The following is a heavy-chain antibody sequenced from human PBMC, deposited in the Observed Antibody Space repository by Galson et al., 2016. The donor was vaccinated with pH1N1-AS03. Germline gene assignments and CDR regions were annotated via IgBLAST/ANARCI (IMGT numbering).Heavy chain of an antibody. CDR1: GFTFSTYG. D-gene: IGHD2-15*01. V-gene: IGHV3-30*02. CDR2: VRYDVNNK. Sequence: SLRLSCAASGFTFSTYGMHWVRQAPGKGLEWVAFVRYDVNNKYYADSVKGRFTISRDNSKNTLYLQMSSLRAEDTAVYYCAKDPRSYCSGGACFGYFHYWGQGTLVTVSS. J-gene: IGHJ4*02. CDR3: AKDPRSYCSGGACFGYFHY.